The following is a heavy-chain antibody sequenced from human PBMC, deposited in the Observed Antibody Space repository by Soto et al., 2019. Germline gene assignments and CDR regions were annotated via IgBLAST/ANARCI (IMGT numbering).Heavy chain of an antibody. D-gene: IGHD3-10*01. CDR2: ISSSSSCT. CDR1: GFTFSDYY. Sequence: PGGSLRLSCAASGFTFSDYYMSWIRQAPGRGLEWVSYISSSSSCTNYADSVKGRFTISRDNAKNSLYLQMSSLRAEDTAVYYCARDSTLLGAFDIWGQGTMVTVSS. J-gene: IGHJ3*02. V-gene: IGHV3-11*06. CDR3: ARDSTLLGAFDI.